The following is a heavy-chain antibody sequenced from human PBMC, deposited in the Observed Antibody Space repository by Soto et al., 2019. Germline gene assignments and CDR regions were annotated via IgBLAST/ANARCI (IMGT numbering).Heavy chain of an antibody. CDR3: AKDQSPPLDPLRFLVSNWFDP. CDR2: ISGSGGST. CDR1: GFTFSSFA. D-gene: IGHD3-3*01. J-gene: IGHJ5*02. Sequence: LSLTCAASGFTFSSFAMSWVRQAPGKGLEWVSAISGSGGSTYYADSVKGRFTISRDNSKNTLYLQLNSLRAEDTAVYYCAKDQSPPLDPLRFLVSNWFDPWGQGTLVTVSS. V-gene: IGHV3-23*01.